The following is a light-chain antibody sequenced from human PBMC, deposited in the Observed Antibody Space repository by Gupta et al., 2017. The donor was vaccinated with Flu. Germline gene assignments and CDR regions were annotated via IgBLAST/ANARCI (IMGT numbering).Light chain of an antibody. J-gene: IGKJ4*01. Sequence: ATLSLSPGERATLSCRASQSVDVYLAWYQQKPGQAPRLLIYDASNRATGVPARFSGSGSGTDFTLTISSREAEDFAVYYCQQRKNWPPLTFGGGTKVEIK. CDR1: QSVDVY. V-gene: IGKV3-11*01. CDR2: DAS. CDR3: QQRKNWPPLT.